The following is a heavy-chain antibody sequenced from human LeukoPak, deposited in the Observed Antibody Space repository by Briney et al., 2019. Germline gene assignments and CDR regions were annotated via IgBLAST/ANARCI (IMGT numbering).Heavy chain of an antibody. J-gene: IGHJ6*03. V-gene: IGHV3-66*02. CDR2: IYSGGST. CDR3: ARVPQAAIPESYYCYMDV. CDR1: GFTVSSNY. Sequence: GGSLRLSCAASGFTVSSNYMSWVRQAPGKGLEWVSVIYSGGSTYYADSVKGRFTISRDNSKNTLYLQMNSLRAEDTAVYYCARVPQAAIPESYYCYMDVWGKGTTVTVSS. D-gene: IGHD2-2*02.